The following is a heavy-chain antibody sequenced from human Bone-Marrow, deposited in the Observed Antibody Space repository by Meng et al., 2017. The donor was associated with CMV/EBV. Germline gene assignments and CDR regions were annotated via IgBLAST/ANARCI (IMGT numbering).Heavy chain of an antibody. D-gene: IGHD2-2*02. CDR1: GFTFDDYG. J-gene: IGHJ5*02. Sequence: GESLKISCAASGFTFDDYGMRWVRQAPGKGLEWVSGINWNGGRTGYADSVNGRFTISRDNAKNSLYLQMNSLRAEDTALYHCARIGYCISTGCYTGWFDPWGQGTLVTVSS. V-gene: IGHV3-20*01. CDR2: INWNGGRT. CDR3: ARIGYCISTGCYTGWFDP.